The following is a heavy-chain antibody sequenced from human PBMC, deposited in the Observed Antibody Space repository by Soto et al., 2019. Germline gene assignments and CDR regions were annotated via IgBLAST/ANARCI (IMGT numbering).Heavy chain of an antibody. V-gene: IGHV4-34*01. Sequence: QVQLQQWGAGLLKPSETLSLTCAVYGGSFSGYYWSWIRQPPGKGLEWIGEINHSGSTNYNPSLKSRVTISVDTSKIQFSLKLSSVTAADTAVYYCARIIVVVPAAMNYYYYYMDVWGKGTTVTVSS. D-gene: IGHD2-2*01. J-gene: IGHJ6*03. CDR2: INHSGST. CDR1: GGSFSGYY. CDR3: ARIIVVVPAAMNYYYYYMDV.